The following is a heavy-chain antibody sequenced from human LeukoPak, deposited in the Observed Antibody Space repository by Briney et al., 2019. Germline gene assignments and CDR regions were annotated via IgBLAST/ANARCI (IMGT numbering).Heavy chain of an antibody. CDR2: INHSGST. J-gene: IGHJ4*02. V-gene: IGHV4-34*01. CDR1: GGSFSGYY. D-gene: IGHD3-9*01. Sequence: PSETLSLTCAVYGGSFSGYYWSWIRQPPGKGLEWIGEINHSGSTNYNPSLKSRVTISVDTSKNQFSLKLSSVTAADTAVYYCARRNTYYDILTGPYFDYWGQGTLVTVSS. CDR3: ARRNTYYDILTGPYFDY.